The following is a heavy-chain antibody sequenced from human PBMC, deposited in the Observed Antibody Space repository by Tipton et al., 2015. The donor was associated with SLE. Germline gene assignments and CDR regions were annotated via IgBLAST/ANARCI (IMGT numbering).Heavy chain of an antibody. V-gene: IGHV1-46*01. J-gene: IGHJ1*01. CDR1: GYTFTSYY. CDR3: ARGYLAAADLEGYFQH. D-gene: IGHD6-13*01. Sequence: QLVQSGAEVKKPGASVKVSCKASGYTFTSYYMHWVRQAPGQGLEWMGIINPSGGSTSYAQKFQGRVTMTRDTSTSTVYMELSSLRSEDTAVYYCARGYLAAADLEGYFQHWGQGTLVTVSS. CDR2: INPSGGST.